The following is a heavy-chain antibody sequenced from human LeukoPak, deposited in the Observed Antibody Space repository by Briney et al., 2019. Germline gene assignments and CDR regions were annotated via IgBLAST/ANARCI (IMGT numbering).Heavy chain of an antibody. D-gene: IGHD2-15*01. V-gene: IGHV4-34*08. CDR2: INHSGST. J-gene: IGHJ4*02. Sequence: GSLRLSCAASGFTFSNAWMSWVRQAPGKGLEWIGEINHSGSTNYNPSLKSRVTISVDTSKNQFSLKLSSVTAADTAVYYCAHCSGGSCYSRQFDYWGQGTLVTVSS. CDR1: GFTFSNAW. CDR3: AHCSGGSCYSRQFDY.